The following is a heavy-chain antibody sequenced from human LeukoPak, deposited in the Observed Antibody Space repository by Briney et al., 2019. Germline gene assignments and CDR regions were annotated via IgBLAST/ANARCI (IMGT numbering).Heavy chain of an antibody. V-gene: IGHV1-2*02. CDR2: INPNSGGT. J-gene: IGHJ4*02. D-gene: IGHD3-22*01. CDR1: GYTFTGYY. CDR3: ARGTSYDSSGYSMTGFDY. Sequence: ASVKVSCKASGYTFTGYYMHWVRQAPGQGLEWMGWINPNSGGTNYAQKFQGRVTMTRDTSISTAYMELSRLRSDDTAAYYCARGTSYDSSGYSMTGFDYWGQGTLVTVSS.